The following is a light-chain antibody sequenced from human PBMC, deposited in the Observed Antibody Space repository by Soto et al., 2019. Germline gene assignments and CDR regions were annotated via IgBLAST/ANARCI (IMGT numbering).Light chain of an antibody. Sequence: QSVLTQPPSASGTPGQRVTISCSGSSSDIGSNTVNWYQQLPGSAPKLLIYRDNQRPSEIPDRFSGSKSGTSASLDISGLQSEDDADYYCTAWEGSLNVRVFCGGTKVT. J-gene: IGLJ3*02. CDR3: TAWEGSLNVRV. CDR2: RDN. CDR1: SSDIGSNT. V-gene: IGLV1-44*01.